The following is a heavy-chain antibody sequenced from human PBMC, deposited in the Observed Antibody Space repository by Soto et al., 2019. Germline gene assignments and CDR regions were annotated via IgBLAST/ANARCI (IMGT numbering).Heavy chain of an antibody. V-gene: IGHV3-21*01. CDR3: ARWGDYYYHAMDV. J-gene: IGHJ6*02. Sequence: PGGSLRLSCAASGFTFSSYSMNWVRQAPGKGLEWVSSISSSSSYIYSADSLKGRFTISRDNAKNSLYLQMNSLRAEDTAVYYCARWGDYYYHAMDVWGQGTTVTV. CDR1: GFTFSSYS. D-gene: IGHD3-16*01. CDR2: ISSSSSYI.